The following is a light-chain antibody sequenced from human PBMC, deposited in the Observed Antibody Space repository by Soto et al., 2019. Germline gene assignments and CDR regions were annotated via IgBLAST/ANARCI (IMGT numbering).Light chain of an antibody. CDR1: QTISSY. V-gene: IGKV1-39*01. CDR3: QHYNSYSEA. Sequence: DIQMTQSPSSLSASVGDRVTITCRASQTISSYLHWYQQKPGKAPKLLIYAASSLQSGVPSRFSGSGSGTHFTLTISSLQPDDFATYYCQHYNSYSEAFGQGTKVDIK. CDR2: AAS. J-gene: IGKJ1*01.